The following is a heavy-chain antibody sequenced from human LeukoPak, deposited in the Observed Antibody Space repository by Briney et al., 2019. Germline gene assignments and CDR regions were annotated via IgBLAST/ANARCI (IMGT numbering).Heavy chain of an antibody. CDR1: GFTFSSYA. CDR3: AKCWFEWTTFREGYYFDY. CDR2: ISGSGGST. V-gene: IGHV3-23*01. D-gene: IGHD3-16*01. Sequence: GGSLRLSCAASGFTFSSYAMSWVRQAPGKGLEWVSAISGSGGSTYYADSVKGRFTISRDNSKNTLYLQMKRLRAEDTAVYYCAKCWFEWTTFREGYYFDYWGQGTLVTVSS. J-gene: IGHJ4*02.